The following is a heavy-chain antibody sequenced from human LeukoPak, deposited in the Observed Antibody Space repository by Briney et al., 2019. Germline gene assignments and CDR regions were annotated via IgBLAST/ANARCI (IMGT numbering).Heavy chain of an antibody. V-gene: IGHV4-38-2*02. Sequence: PSETLSLTWTVSGYSISSGYYWGWIRQPPGKGLEWIGSIYHSGSTYYNPSLKSRVTISVDTSKNQFSLKLSSVTAADTAVYNCARELIVGASFDYWGQGTLVTVSS. CDR2: IYHSGST. J-gene: IGHJ4*02. D-gene: IGHD1-26*01. CDR1: GYSISSGYY. CDR3: ARELIVGASFDY.